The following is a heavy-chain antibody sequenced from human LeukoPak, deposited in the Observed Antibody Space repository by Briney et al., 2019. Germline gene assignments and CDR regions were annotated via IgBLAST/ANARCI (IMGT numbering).Heavy chain of an antibody. CDR1: GFTFSDYY. Sequence: GGSLRLSCAASGFTFSDYYMSWIRQAPGKGLEWVSYISSSGSTIYYADSVKGRFTISRDNAKNSLYLQMNSLRAEDTAVYYCARENLVYSSSRYYYYMDVWGKGTTVTVSS. CDR3: ARENLVYSSSRYYYYMDV. V-gene: IGHV3-11*04. J-gene: IGHJ6*03. D-gene: IGHD6-6*01. CDR2: ISSSGSTI.